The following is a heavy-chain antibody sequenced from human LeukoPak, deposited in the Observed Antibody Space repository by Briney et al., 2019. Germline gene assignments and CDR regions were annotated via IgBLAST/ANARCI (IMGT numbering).Heavy chain of an antibody. J-gene: IGHJ4*02. D-gene: IGHD3-3*01. CDR2: ISSSSSYI. CDR1: GFTFSSYS. V-gene: IGHV3-21*01. CDR3: ASGTRDFWSGHRGITDY. Sequence: PGGSLRLSCAASGFTFSSYSMNWVRQAPGKGLEWVSSISSSSSYIYYADSVEGRFTISRDNAKNSLYLQMNSLRAEDTAVYYCASGTRDFWSGHRGITDYWGQGTLVTVSS.